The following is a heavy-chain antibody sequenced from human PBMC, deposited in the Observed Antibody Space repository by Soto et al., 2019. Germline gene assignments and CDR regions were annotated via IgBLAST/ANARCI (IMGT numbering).Heavy chain of an antibody. J-gene: IGHJ4*02. CDR1: RGSNNSCSYY. V-gene: IGHV4-39*01. D-gene: IGHD6-6*01. CDR3: ARQEAQGPFDY. Sequence: ATLSLTFTVSRGSNNSCSYYWGWIRQPQGKGLEWIGSIYYSGSTYYNPSLNSRVTISVDTSKNQFSLKLSSVTATDTAVYYCARQEAQGPFDYWGQGTLVTVSS. CDR2: IYYSGST.